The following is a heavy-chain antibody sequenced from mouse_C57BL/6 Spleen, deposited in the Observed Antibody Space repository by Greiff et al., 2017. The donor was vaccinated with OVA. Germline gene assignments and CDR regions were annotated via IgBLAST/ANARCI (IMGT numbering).Heavy chain of an antibody. D-gene: IGHD1-1*01. CDR3: ARGITTVEIDY. V-gene: IGHV1-82*01. Sequence: QVQLKESGPELVKPGASVKISCKASGYAFSSSWMNWVKQRPGKGLEWIGRIYPGDGDTNYNGKFKGKATLTADKSSSTAYMQLRSLTSEDSAVYFCARGITTVEIDYWGQGTTLTVSS. J-gene: IGHJ2*01. CDR1: GYAFSSSW. CDR2: IYPGDGDT.